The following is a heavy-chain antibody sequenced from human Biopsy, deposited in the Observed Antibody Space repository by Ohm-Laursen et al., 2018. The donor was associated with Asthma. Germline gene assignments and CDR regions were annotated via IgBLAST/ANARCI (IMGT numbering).Heavy chain of an antibody. CDR3: ARGWNCGGDCYSLDY. V-gene: IGHV4-59*12. J-gene: IGHJ4*02. D-gene: IGHD2-21*02. CDR2: IYFSGST. CDR1: GGSISSYY. Sequence: GTLSLTCTVSGGSISSYYWSWIRQPPGKGLEWIGYIYFSGSTNYNPTLKNRVTISIDRSKNQFSLRLRSVTAADTAVYYCARGWNCGGDCYSLDYWGQGTTVTVSS.